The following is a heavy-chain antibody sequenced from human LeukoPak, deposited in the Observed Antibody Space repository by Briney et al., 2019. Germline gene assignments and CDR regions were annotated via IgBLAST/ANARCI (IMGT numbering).Heavy chain of an antibody. V-gene: IGHV1-18*01. D-gene: IGHD3-22*01. CDR3: AHTLDYYDSSGSRYYFDY. CDR2: ISAYNGNT. J-gene: IGHJ4*02. CDR1: GYTFTSYG. Sequence: ASVKVSCKASGYTFTSYGISWVRQAPGQGLEWMGWISAYNGNTNYAQKLQGRVTMTTDTSTSTAYMELRSLRSDDTAVYYCAHTLDYYDSSGSRYYFDYWGQGTLVTVSS.